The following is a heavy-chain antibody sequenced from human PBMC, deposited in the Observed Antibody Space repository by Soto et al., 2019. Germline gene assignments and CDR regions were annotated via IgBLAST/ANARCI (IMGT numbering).Heavy chain of an antibody. J-gene: IGHJ6*02. D-gene: IGHD6-13*01. Sequence: SVKVSCKASGFTFTSSAVQWVRQARGQRLEWIGWIVVGSGNTNYAQKFQERVTITRDMSTSTAYMELSSLRSEDTAVYYCAREHSSRWYDRRGDGYFYGMDVWGRGTTVTVSS. CDR1: GFTFTSSA. V-gene: IGHV1-58*01. CDR3: AREHSSRWYDRRGDGYFYGMDV. CDR2: IVVGSGNT.